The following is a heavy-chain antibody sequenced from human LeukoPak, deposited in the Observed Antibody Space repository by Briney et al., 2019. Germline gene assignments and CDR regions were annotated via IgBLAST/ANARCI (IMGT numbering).Heavy chain of an antibody. CDR1: GGSISGSSYY. J-gene: IGHJ5*02. V-gene: IGHV4-39*01. Sequence: SETLSLTCTVSGGSISGSSYYWGWIRQPPGKGLEWIGSIYYSGSTYYNPSLKSRVTISVDTSKNQSSLKLSSVTAADTAVYYCARPLEGGWFDPWGQGTLVTVSS. CDR2: IYYSGST. D-gene: IGHD3-16*01. CDR3: ARPLEGGWFDP.